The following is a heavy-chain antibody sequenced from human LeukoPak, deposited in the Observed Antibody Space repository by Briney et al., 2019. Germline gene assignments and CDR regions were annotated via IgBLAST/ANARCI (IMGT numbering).Heavy chain of an antibody. V-gene: IGHV1-2*02. CDR2: INPNSGDT. CDR3: ARAKVALIVGATYYFDY. J-gene: IGHJ4*02. D-gene: IGHD1-26*01. Sequence: ASVKVSFKASGYTFTGYYMHWVRQAPGQGLEWMGWINPNSGDTNYAQNFQDRVTMNRDTSITTAYMELSRLRSDDTAVYYCARAKVALIVGATYYFDYWGQGTLVTVSS. CDR1: GYTFTGYY.